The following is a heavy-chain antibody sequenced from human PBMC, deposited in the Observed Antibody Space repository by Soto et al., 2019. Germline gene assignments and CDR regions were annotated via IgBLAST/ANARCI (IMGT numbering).Heavy chain of an antibody. Sequence: SVKVSCKASGGTFSSYAISWVRQAPGQGLEWMGGIIPIVGTANYAQKFQGRVTITADESTSTAYMELSSLRSEDTAVYYCARGDIVLMVYANPQKFNYYGIDIWGQGTTVTVSS. J-gene: IGHJ6*02. CDR1: GGTFSSYA. CDR3: ARGDIVLMVYANPQKFNYYGIDI. D-gene: IGHD2-8*01. V-gene: IGHV1-69*13. CDR2: IIPIVGTA.